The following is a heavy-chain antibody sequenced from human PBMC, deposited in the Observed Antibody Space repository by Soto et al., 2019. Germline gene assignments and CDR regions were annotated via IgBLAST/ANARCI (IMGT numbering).Heavy chain of an antibody. CDR3: ASPRAPGVTNFDY. J-gene: IGHJ4*02. V-gene: IGHV4-39*01. Sequence: QLQLQESGPGLVKPSETLSLTCTVSGGSISSSSYYWGWIRQPPGKGLEWIGSIYYSGSTYYNPSLKSRVTISVDTSKNQFSLKLSSVTAADTAVYYCASPRAPGVTNFDYWGQGTLVTVSS. CDR1: GGSISSSSYY. D-gene: IGHD3-10*01. CDR2: IYYSGST.